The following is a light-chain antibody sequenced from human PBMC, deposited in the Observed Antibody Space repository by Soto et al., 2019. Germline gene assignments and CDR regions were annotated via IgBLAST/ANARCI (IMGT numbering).Light chain of an antibody. V-gene: IGKV1-5*01. Sequence: DIQMTQSPSTLSASVGDSVTITCRASQSISTWLAWYQQKPGKAPKLLIYDAPSLEGGVPSRFSGSGSGTEFTLTISGLQPDDFAAYYCQQYNSFSWTFGQGTKVDIK. J-gene: IGKJ1*01. CDR1: QSISTW. CDR3: QQYNSFSWT. CDR2: DAP.